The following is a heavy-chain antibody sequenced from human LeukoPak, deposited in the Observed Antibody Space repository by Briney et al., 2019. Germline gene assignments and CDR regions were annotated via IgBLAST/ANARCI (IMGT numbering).Heavy chain of an antibody. J-gene: IGHJ5*02. V-gene: IGHV2-70*11. D-gene: IGHD4-17*01. CDR3: ARMGVTTLWFDP. Sequence: SGPALVKPTQTLTLTCTFSGFSLSTSGMCVSWIRQPPGKALEWLARIDWDDDKYYSTSLKTRPTISKDTSKNQVVLTMTNMDPVDTATYYCARMGVTTLWFDPWGQGTLVTVSS. CDR2: IDWDDDK. CDR1: GFSLSTSGMC.